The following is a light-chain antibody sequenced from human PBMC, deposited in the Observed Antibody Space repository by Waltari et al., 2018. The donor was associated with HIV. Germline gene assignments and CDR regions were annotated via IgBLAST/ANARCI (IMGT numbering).Light chain of an antibody. J-gene: IGLJ2*01. V-gene: IGLV2-14*01. Sequence: QSALTQPASVSGSPGPSITISCPGTSSDVGGYHYVSWYQQHPGKAPNRMLYEVSNRPSGVSNRFSGSKSGNTASLTISGLQAEDEADYYCSSYTSSSSVFGGGTKLTVL. CDR2: EVS. CDR1: SSDVGGYHY. CDR3: SSYTSSSSV.